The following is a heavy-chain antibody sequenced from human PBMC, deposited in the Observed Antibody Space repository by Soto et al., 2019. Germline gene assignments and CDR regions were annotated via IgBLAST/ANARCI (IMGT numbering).Heavy chain of an antibody. Sequence: SETLSLTCTVSGGPVSSGSYYWSWIRQPPGKGLEWIRYIYYSGSTNYNPSLKSRVTISVDTSKNQFSLKLSSVTAADTAVYYCARDVGSGWYGYYYGMDVWGQGTMVTVSS. CDR1: GGPVSSGSYY. D-gene: IGHD6-19*01. CDR2: IYYSGST. V-gene: IGHV4-61*01. J-gene: IGHJ6*02. CDR3: ARDVGSGWYGYYYGMDV.